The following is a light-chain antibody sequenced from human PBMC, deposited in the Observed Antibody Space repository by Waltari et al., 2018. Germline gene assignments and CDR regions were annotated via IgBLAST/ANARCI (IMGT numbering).Light chain of an antibody. CDR3: QAWDGTTYV. CDR2: QDR. J-gene: IGLJ1*01. Sequence: SSELTQAPSVSVSPGPTANITCSGDKLEKQYKAWYQQKTGQSPVLVIFQDRERPSGIPERFSGSNSGNTATLTISGTQVMDEADYYCQAWDGTTYVFGSGTRVSV. CDR1: KLEKQY. V-gene: IGLV3-1*01.